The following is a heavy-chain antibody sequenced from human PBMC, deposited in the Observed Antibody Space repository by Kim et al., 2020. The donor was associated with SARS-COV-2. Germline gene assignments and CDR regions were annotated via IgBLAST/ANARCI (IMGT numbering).Heavy chain of an antibody. CDR1: GGSFSGYH. V-gene: IGHV4-34*01. CDR3: ARGRAGVVPGPILGIGPHYDYYVMDV. J-gene: IGHJ6*02. CDR2: INHSGST. D-gene: IGHD2-2*02. Sequence: SETLSLTCAVYGGSFSGYHWSWIRQPPGKGLDWIGEINHSGSTNYNPSLKSRFTISVDTSKNQFSLKLRSVTAAYTAVYYCARGRAGVVPGPILGIGPHYDYYVMDVWGQGTTVTVSS.